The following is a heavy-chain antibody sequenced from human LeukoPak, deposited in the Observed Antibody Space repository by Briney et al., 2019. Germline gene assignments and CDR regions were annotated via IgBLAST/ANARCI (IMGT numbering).Heavy chain of an antibody. CDR1: GGSISSYY. CDR2: IYYSGST. V-gene: IGHV4-59*01. J-gene: IGHJ4*02. Sequence: SETLSLTCTVSGGSISSYYWSWIRQPPGKGLEWIGYIYYSGSTNYNPSLKSRVTISVDTSKNQFSLKLSSVTAAGTAVYYCARVHESIDYWGQGTLVTVSS. CDR3: ARVHESIDY. D-gene: IGHD6-6*01.